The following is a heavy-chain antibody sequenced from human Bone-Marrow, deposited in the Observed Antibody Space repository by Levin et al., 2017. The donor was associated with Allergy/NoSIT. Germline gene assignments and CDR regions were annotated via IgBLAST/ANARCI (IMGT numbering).Heavy chain of an antibody. CDR1: GDSVSSSSYY. Sequence: PSETLSLTCTVSGDSVSSSSYYWGWIRQPPGKGLEWIAIIYYTGKTFYNPSLKSRVSMSMDTSKNQFSLKLNSVTAADTAVYYCAREPYSGQYDYWGQGTLVTVSS. D-gene: IGHD5-12*01. J-gene: IGHJ4*02. CDR3: AREPYSGQYDY. V-gene: IGHV4-39*07. CDR2: IYYTGKT.